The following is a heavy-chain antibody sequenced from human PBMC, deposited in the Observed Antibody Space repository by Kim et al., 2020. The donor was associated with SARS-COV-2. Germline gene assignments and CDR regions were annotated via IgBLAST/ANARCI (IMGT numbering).Heavy chain of an antibody. CDR2: IIPIFGTA. V-gene: IGHV1-69*13. J-gene: IGHJ4*02. Sequence: SVKVSCKASGGTFSSYAISWVRQAPGQGLEWMGGIIPIFGTANYAQKFQGRATITADESTSTAYMELSSLRSEDTAVYYCARANITMVRGVIISDLFDYWGQGTLVTVSS. D-gene: IGHD3-10*01. CDR1: GGTFSSYA. CDR3: ARANITMVRGVIISDLFDY.